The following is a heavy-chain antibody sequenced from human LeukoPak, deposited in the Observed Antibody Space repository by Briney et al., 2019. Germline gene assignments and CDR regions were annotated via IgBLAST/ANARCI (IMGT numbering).Heavy chain of an antibody. CDR2: ISSSSSYI. V-gene: IGHV3-21*01. CDR3: ARVDTAMVRTFDI. Sequence: PGGSLRLSCAASGFXFSSYSMNWVRQAPGKGLEWVSSISSSSSYIYYADSVKGRFTISRDNAKNSLYLQMNSLRAEDTAVYYCARVDTAMVRTFDIWGQGTMVTVSS. J-gene: IGHJ3*02. CDR1: GFXFSSYS. D-gene: IGHD5-18*01.